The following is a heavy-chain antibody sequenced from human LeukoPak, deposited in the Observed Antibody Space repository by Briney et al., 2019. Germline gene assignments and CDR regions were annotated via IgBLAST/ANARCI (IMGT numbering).Heavy chain of an antibody. CDR3: TRAGTTGYYYMDV. J-gene: IGHJ6*03. Sequence: ASVKVSCKASGYTFTGYYMHWVRQATGQGLEWMGWMNPNSGNTGYAQKFQGRVTMTRNTSISTAYMELSSLRSEDTAVYYCTRAGTTGYYYMDVWGKGTTVTISS. CDR1: GYTFTGYY. V-gene: IGHV1-8*02. CDR2: MNPNSGNT. D-gene: IGHD1-1*01.